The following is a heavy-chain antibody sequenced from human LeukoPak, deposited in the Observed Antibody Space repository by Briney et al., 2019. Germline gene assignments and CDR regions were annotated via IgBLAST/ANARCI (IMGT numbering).Heavy chain of an antibody. CDR1: GYTFTGYY. Sequence: GASVKVSCKASGYTFTGYYMHWVRQAPGQGLEWMGWISAYNGNTNYAQKLQGRVTMTTDTSTSTAYMELRSLRSDDTAVYYCARVGDIVATITGFDYWGQGTLVTVSS. D-gene: IGHD5-12*01. CDR3: ARVGDIVATITGFDY. V-gene: IGHV1-18*04. J-gene: IGHJ4*02. CDR2: ISAYNGNT.